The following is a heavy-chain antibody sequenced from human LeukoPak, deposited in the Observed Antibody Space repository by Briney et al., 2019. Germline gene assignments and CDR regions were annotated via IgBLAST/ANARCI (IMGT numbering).Heavy chain of an antibody. Sequence: AGGSLRLSCAASGFTFSSYARSWVRQAPGKGLEWVSAISGSGGATYYADSVKGRFTISRDNSKNTLYLQMNSLRAEDTAVYYCAKNRRSPEYYFGYWGQGTLVTVSS. CDR3: AKNRRSPEYYFGY. D-gene: IGHD6-13*01. V-gene: IGHV3-23*01. CDR2: ISGSGGAT. J-gene: IGHJ4*02. CDR1: GFTFSSYA.